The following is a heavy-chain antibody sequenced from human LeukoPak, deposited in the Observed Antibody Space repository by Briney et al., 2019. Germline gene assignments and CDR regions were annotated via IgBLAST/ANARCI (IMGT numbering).Heavy chain of an antibody. Sequence: SSETLSLTCAVYGGSFSGYYWSWIRQPPGKGLEWIGEINHSGSTNYNPSLKSRVTISVDTSKNQFSLKLSSVTAADTAVYYCARGIAVADLKYYFDYWGQGTLVTVSS. D-gene: IGHD6-19*01. CDR3: ARGIAVADLKYYFDY. J-gene: IGHJ4*02. CDR1: GGSFSGYY. CDR2: INHSGST. V-gene: IGHV4-34*01.